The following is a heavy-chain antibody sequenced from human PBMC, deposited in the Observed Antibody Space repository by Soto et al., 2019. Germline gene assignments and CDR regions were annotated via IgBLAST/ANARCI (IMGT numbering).Heavy chain of an antibody. Sequence: SETLSLTCTVAGGSISSDYWSWIRQPPGKGLEYIGYIYYSGSTNYNPALKSRVTISVDTSKKQFSLKLSSVNAADTAVYYCARSLYGGSYTNWFDPWGQGTLVTVSS. J-gene: IGHJ5*02. CDR1: GGSISSDY. CDR2: IYYSGST. V-gene: IGHV4-59*01. D-gene: IGHD1-26*01. CDR3: ARSLYGGSYTNWFDP.